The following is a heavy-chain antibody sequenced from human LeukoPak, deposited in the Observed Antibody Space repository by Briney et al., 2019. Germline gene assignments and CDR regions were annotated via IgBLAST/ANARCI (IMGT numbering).Heavy chain of an antibody. Sequence: GGSLRLSRGASGFSFTTYWMAWVRQAPGKGLEWVANIKQDGTEKYYVDSVKGRFTISRDYARNSLYLQLNSLRAEDTAVYYCAREEGGDSSGWALDYWGQGTLVTVSS. V-gene: IGHV3-7*01. CDR1: GFSFTTYW. D-gene: IGHD6-19*01. CDR3: AREEGGDSSGWALDY. CDR2: IKQDGTEK. J-gene: IGHJ4*02.